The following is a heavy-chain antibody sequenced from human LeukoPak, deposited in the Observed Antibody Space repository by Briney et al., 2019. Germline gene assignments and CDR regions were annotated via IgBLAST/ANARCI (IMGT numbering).Heavy chain of an antibody. V-gene: IGHV4-4*07. CDR2: VYTSGST. D-gene: IGHD6-13*01. CDR1: GGSISSYY. J-gene: IGHJ6*02. CDR3: ARDNGGYSGSWRYYYYGMDV. Sequence: SETLSLTCTVSGGSISSYYWSWIRQPAGKGLEWIGRVYTSGSTNYNPSLKSRVTMSVDTSKNQFSLKLSSVTAADTAVYYCARDNGGYSGSWRYYYYGMDVWGQGTTVTVSS.